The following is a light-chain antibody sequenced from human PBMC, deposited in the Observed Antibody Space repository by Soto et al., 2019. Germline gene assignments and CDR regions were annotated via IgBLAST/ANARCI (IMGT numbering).Light chain of an antibody. J-gene: IGKJ5*01. Sequence: EIVLTQSPGTLSLSPGERATLSCRASQSVSNNYLAWYQQKPGQAPRLLIYGASNRATGIPDRFSGSGSGTEFTLTISSLQSEDSAVYYCQQYGNSPITFGQGTRLENK. CDR2: GAS. CDR1: QSVSNNY. CDR3: QQYGNSPIT. V-gene: IGKV3-20*01.